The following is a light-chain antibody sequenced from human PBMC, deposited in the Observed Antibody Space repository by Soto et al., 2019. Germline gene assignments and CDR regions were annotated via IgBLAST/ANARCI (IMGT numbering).Light chain of an antibody. V-gene: IGLV2-14*01. CDR2: EVS. J-gene: IGLJ1*01. Sequence: QSVLTQPASVSGSPGQSITISCTGTSRDIGGYNYVSWYQQHPGKAPKLMIYEVSNRPSGVSDRFSGSKSGNSASLTISGLQAEDEADYYCSSYASRSTLYVFGTGTKLTVL. CDR3: SSYASRSTLYV. CDR1: SRDIGGYNY.